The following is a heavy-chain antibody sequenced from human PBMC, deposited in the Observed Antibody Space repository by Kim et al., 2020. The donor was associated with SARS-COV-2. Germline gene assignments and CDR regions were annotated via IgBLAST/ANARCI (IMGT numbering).Heavy chain of an antibody. J-gene: IGHJ4*02. V-gene: IGHV3-23*01. CDR2: ISGSGGST. D-gene: IGHD4-17*01. CDR3: AKMGFFSYGAFIDY. CDR1: GFTFSSYA. Sequence: GGSLRLSCAASGFTFSSYAMSWVRQAPGKGLGWVSAISGSGGSTYYADSVKGRFTISRDNSKNTLYLQMNSLRAEDTAVYYCAKMGFFSYGAFIDYWGQGTLVTVSS.